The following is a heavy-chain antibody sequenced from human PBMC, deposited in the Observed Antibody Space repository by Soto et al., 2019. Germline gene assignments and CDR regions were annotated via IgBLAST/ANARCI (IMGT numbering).Heavy chain of an antibody. V-gene: IGHV3-30-3*01. D-gene: IGHD5-18*01. J-gene: IGHJ4*02. CDR3: ARDEALQLNGNSPGFAY. CDR1: GCTFSSYA. Sequence: VGSLRLSCAASGCTFSSYAMHWVRQSPGKGLEWVAVISYDGSNKYYADSVKGRFTISRDNSKNTLHLQMNSLRAEDTAVYYCARDEALQLNGNSPGFAYGAQGTRFPVS. CDR2: ISYDGSNK.